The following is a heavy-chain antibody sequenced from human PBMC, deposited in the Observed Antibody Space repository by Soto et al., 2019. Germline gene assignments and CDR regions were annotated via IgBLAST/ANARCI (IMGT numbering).Heavy chain of an antibody. J-gene: IGHJ4*02. CDR2: IDTSSTKI. V-gene: IGHV3-11*01. CDR3: ASHYDMWSGYRSPVDY. D-gene: IGHD3-3*01. CDR1: GYTFSDYY. Sequence: QVQLVESGGDLVKRGGSLRLSCAASGYTFSDYYMSWIRQAPGKGLEWLSYIDTSSTKIYYADSVKGRFTISRDNAKNSLYLEMNSLRDEDTAVYYCASHYDMWSGYRSPVDYWGQGTLVTVSS.